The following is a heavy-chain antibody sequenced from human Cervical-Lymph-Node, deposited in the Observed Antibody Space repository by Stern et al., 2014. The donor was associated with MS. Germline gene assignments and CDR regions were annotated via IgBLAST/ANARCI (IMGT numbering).Heavy chain of an antibody. D-gene: IGHD3-22*01. V-gene: IGHV1-69*01. CDR3: AREFSYDSSGYYFYY. Sequence: VQLVESGAEVKKPGSSVKVSCKASGGTFSGYAISWVRQAPGQGLEWMGGIVPIFGTANYAHKFQGRVTITADESTSTAYMELSSLRSEDTAVYYCAREFSYDSSGYYFYYWGQGTLVTVSS. CDR1: GGTFSGYA. CDR2: IVPIFGTA. J-gene: IGHJ4*02.